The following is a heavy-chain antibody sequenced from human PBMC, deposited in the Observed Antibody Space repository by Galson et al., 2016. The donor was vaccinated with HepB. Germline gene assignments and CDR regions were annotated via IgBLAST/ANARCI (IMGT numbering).Heavy chain of an antibody. CDR2: IRTKAYGGTT. J-gene: IGHJ3*01. CDR3: GREGSYGGGYYPVAFDV. V-gene: IGHV3-49*03. CDR1: EFAIGDYG. Sequence: SLRLSCAPSEFAIGDYGMSWFRQAPGKGLEWVGFIRTKAYGGTTENAASVKGRFTISRDESKGIAYLQMNSLKTEDTGVYYCGREGSYGGGYYPVAFDVWGQGTVVTVSS. D-gene: IGHD1-26*01.